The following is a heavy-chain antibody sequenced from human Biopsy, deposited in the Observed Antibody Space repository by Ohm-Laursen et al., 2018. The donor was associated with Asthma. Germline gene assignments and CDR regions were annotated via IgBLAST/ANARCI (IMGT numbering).Heavy chain of an antibody. Sequence: SLRLSCAASGFVFSQCGMHWVRQGPGKGLEWVALVSSDGHNKYYEDSVKGRFAISRDNSRNRLYLQINSLTVEDSAVYFCARQSGQEYGDSIPFDTWGQGTRVAVSS. CDR2: VSSDGHNK. CDR3: ARQSGQEYGDSIPFDT. CDR1: GFVFSQCG. D-gene: IGHD3-22*01. J-gene: IGHJ3*02. V-gene: IGHV3-30*03.